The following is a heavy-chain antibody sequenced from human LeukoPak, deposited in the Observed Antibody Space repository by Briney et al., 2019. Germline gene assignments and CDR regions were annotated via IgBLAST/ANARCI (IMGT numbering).Heavy chain of an antibody. CDR3: ARTHDYGDYPTTYFDY. CDR1: GGSISSYY. D-gene: IGHD4-17*01. J-gene: IGHJ4*02. Sequence: ASETLSLTCTVSGGSISSYYWSWIRQPPGKGLEWIGYIDYSGSTNYIPSLKSRVTISVDTSKNQFSLKLSSLTAADTAVYYCARTHDYGDYPTTYFDYWGQGTLVTVSS. V-gene: IGHV4-59*01. CDR2: IDYSGST.